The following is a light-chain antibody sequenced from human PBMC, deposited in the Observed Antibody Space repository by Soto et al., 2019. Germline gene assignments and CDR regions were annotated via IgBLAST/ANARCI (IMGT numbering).Light chain of an antibody. CDR2: GAS. CDR3: QQYKNWPPQHT. V-gene: IGKV3-15*01. CDR1: QSVGSS. J-gene: IGKJ2*01. Sequence: EIVMTQSPATLSVSPGERAALSCRASQSVGSSLAWYQQRPGQSPRLLIYGASTRATGIPARFSGSGSGTEFTLTISSLQSEDFAVYYCQQYKNWPPQHTFGQGTKLEIK.